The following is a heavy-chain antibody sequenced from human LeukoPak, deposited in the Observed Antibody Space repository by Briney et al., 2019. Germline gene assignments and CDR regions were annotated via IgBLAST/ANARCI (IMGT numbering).Heavy chain of an antibody. V-gene: IGHV3-48*04. CDR2: ISGSSNTK. J-gene: IGHJ4*02. CDR3: ARDRVVPAYRYDY. D-gene: IGHD2-2*01. Sequence: GGSLRLSCAVSGFTFSNFNMNWVRQAPGKGLEWISYISGSSNTKYYADSVKGRFTISRDNAKNALYLQMNSLRAEDTAVYYCARDRVVPAYRYDYWGQGTLVTVSS. CDR1: GFTFSNFN.